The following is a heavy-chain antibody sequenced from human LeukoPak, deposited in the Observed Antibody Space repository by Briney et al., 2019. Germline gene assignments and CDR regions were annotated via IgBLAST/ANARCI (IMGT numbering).Heavy chain of an antibody. CDR3: ARSGWTVSTPFDY. CDR1: GFTVSSNY. V-gene: IGHV3-66*01. J-gene: IGHJ4*02. D-gene: IGHD4-17*01. Sequence: GGSLRLSCAASGFTVSSNYMSWVRQAPGKGLERVSILYSGGSTYHADSVEGRFTISRDISKNTVYLHMNRLRAEDTAVYFCARSGWTVSTPFDYWGQGTLVTVSS. CDR2: LYSGGST.